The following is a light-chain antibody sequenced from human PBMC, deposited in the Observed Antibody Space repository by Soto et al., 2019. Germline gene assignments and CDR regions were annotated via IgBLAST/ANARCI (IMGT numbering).Light chain of an antibody. CDR3: QQYSKWPIT. CDR2: GIS. J-gene: IGKJ5*01. CDR1: QSVNSN. Sequence: EMVMTQSPAILSASPGESATLSCRASQSVNSNYLAWYQQHPGQPPRLLIYGISTRATGIPARFSGSGSGTEFSLTISSLQSEDFAVYYCQQYSKWPITFGQGTRLEI. V-gene: IGKV3-15*01.